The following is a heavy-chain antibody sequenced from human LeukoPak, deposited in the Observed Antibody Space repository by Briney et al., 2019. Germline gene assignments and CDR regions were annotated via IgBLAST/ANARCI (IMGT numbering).Heavy chain of an antibody. J-gene: IGHJ4*02. CDR2: ISWNSGSI. D-gene: IGHD6-13*01. CDR3: AKGTIAAATAASFDY. V-gene: IGHV3-9*01. Sequence: SLSLSCAASGFTFDDYAMHWVRQAPGKGLEWVSGISWNSGSIGYADSVKGRFTISRDNAKNSLYLQMNSLRAEDTALYYCAKGTIAAATAASFDYWGQGTLVTVSS. CDR1: GFTFDDYA.